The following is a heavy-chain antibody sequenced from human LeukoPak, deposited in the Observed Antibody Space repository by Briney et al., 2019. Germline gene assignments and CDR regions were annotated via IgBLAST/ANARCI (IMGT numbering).Heavy chain of an antibody. CDR2: IDNSGST. J-gene: IGHJ6*03. CDR3: ARASYYDPPRAYYYYMDV. V-gene: IGHV4-4*09. CDR1: GGSISSSY. Sequence: SQTLSLTCTVSGGSISSSYWSWVRQPPGKGLEWIGYIDNSGSTNYNPSLKSRVTISLDTPKSQFSLKLSSVTAADTAVYYCARASYYDPPRAYYYYMDVWGKGTTVTVSS. D-gene: IGHD3-3*01.